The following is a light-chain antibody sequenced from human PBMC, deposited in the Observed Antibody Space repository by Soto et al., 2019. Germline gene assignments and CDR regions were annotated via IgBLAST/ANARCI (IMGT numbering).Light chain of an antibody. J-gene: IGKJ2*01. Sequence: EIVLTQSPGTQSMSPGERVTLSCRASQSVNSNFLAWYQQKPGQAPRLLIYGASTRATGIPDRFSGSGSGTDFTLSINGLEPEDFAVYYCQQYGSSPPYTFGQGTKVEIK. CDR1: QSVNSNF. V-gene: IGKV3-20*01. CDR3: QQYGSSPPYT. CDR2: GAS.